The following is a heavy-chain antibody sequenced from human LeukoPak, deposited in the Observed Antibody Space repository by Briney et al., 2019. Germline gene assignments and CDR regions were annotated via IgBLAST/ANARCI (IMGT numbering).Heavy chain of an antibody. CDR2: IYHTGIT. J-gene: IGHJ4*02. V-gene: IGHV4-30-2*01. CDR1: GESITSSGHP. D-gene: IGHD5-18*01. Sequence: PSETLSLTCAVSGESITSSGHPWSWIRQPPGKGLEWIGFIYHTGITDYNASLKSRVTISVDRSKNQFSLRLSSMTAADTAVYYCARTGYTYGPPYFFDYWGQGSLVTISS. CDR3: ARTGYTYGPPYFFDY.